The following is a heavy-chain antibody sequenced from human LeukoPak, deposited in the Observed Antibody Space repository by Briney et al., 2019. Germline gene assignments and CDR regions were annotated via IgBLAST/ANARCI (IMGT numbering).Heavy chain of an antibody. J-gene: IGHJ4*02. D-gene: IGHD2-15*01. V-gene: IGHV3-23*01. CDR1: GFNFNTAW. CDR2: ISDTGNT. CDR3: AKAPVTTCRGAFCYPFDY. Sequence: PGGSLRLSCAASGFNFNTAWMSWVRQAPGKGLEWVSAISDTGNTYHADSVKGRFTISRDSSKNTLFLQMNRLRPEDAAVYYCAKAPVTTCRGAFCYPFDYWGLGTLVTVSS.